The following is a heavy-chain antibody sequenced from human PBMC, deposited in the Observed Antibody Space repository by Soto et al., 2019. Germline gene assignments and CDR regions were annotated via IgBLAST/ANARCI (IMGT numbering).Heavy chain of an antibody. Sequence: QVQLVQSGAEVKKPGASLKVSCKGYGYTFTSYDINWVRQATGQELECMGWMNPNSGNTGYAQKFQGRVTMTRNTSISTAYMELSSLRSEDTAVYYCKAAAGTQDYDAFDIWGQGTMVTVSS. D-gene: IGHD6-13*01. CDR3: KAAAGTQDYDAFDI. CDR2: MNPNSGNT. CDR1: GYTFTSYD. J-gene: IGHJ3*02. V-gene: IGHV1-8*01.